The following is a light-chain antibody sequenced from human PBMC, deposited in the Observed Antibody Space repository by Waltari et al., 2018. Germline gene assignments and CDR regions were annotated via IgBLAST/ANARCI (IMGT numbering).Light chain of an antibody. CDR2: WAS. CDR3: QQYYSTPRT. J-gene: IGKJ1*01. CDR1: KSVLNSSNNKTY. Sequence: DIVMTQSPDSLAVSLGERATINCKSSKSVLNSSNNKTYLAWYQQKPGQPPKLLIYWASTRESGVPDRFSGSGSGTDFTLTISSLQAEDVAVYYCQQYYSTPRTFGQGTKVEIK. V-gene: IGKV4-1*01.